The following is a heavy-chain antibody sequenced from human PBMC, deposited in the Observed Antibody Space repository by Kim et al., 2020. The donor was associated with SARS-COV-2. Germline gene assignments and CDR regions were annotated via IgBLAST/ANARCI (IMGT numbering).Heavy chain of an antibody. CDR3: ARGPQVELTMIVVTNGPVDAFDI. CDR2: IYYSGST. D-gene: IGHD3-22*01. Sequence: SETLSLTCTVSGGSVSSGSYYWSWIRQPPGKGLEWIGYIYYSGSTNYNPSLKSRVTISVDTSKNQFSLKLSSVTAADTAVYYCARGPQVELTMIVVTNGPVDAFDIWGQGTMVTVSS. J-gene: IGHJ3*02. V-gene: IGHV4-61*01. CDR1: GGSVSSGSYY.